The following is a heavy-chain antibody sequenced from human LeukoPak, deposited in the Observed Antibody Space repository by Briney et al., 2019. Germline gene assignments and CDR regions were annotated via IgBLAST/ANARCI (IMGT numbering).Heavy chain of an antibody. J-gene: IGHJ4*02. CDR1: GGSVSTSDDY. CDR3: ATIFAS. Sequence: PSETLSLTCTVSGGSVSTSDDYWGWVRQTPGNWLEWLGDIFHNGKSNYNPSLKGRVTISIDTSNNQSSLRLPSVTAADTAVYYCATIFASWGQGTLVTVSS. D-gene: IGHD3-3*01. CDR2: IFHNGKS. V-gene: IGHV4-39*07.